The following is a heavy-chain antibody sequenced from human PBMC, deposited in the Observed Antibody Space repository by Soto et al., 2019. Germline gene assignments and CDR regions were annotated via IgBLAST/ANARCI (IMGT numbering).Heavy chain of an antibody. D-gene: IGHD2-15*01. CDR2: IKSKSEGGTT. CDR3: TTDLWRIAVVVGSTGYVNP. V-gene: IGHV3-15*01. J-gene: IGHJ5*02. CDR1: VVTLCDAW. Sequence: WGAPKVSCATSVVTLCDAWMNWVRQATGNGLDRVGRIKSKSEGGTTEYAAPVRGRFTISRDDSKNTLYLQMNSLKTEDTAVYYCTTDLWRIAVVVGSTGYVNPSGQGTTVTVSS.